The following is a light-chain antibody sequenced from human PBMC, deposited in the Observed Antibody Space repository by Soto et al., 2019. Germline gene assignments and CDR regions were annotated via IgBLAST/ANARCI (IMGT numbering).Light chain of an antibody. CDR2: EVS. V-gene: IGLV2-8*02. J-gene: IGLJ2*01. CDR3: SSYAGSNNLV. CDR1: SSDVGGYNY. Sequence: QSALTQPPSASRSPGQSVTISCTGTSSDVGGYNYVSWYQQHPGKAPKLMIYEVSKRPSGVPDRFSGSKSGNTASLTVSGLQAEDESDYYCSSYAGSNNLVFGGGTKLTFL.